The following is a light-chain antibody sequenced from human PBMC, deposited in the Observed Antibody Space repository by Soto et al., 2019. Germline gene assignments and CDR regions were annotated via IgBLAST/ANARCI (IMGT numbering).Light chain of an antibody. V-gene: IGKV3-20*01. Sequence: ELVLMHSPGTLSLSPGEGATLSCRSSQSVNNNYLAWYQQRPGQAPTVLIFDTSRRATGVPDRFSGSGSGTDVTLRISRVEPDDFAVYYCLQYGSSQLTFGPGTKVNIK. CDR3: LQYGSSQLT. CDR2: DTS. J-gene: IGKJ3*01. CDR1: QSVNNNY.